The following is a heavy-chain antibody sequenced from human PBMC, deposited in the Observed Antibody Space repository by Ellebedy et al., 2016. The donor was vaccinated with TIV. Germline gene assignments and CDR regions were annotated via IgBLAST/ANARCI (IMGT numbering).Heavy chain of an antibody. Sequence: PGGSLRLSCAASGFTFSDYAIHWVRQAPGKGREWVAVISYDGSNKYYADSVEGRFTMSRDNSKNTLYLQMNSLRAEDTAVYYCARDQERQTDIYGMDVWGQGTTVTVSS. J-gene: IGHJ6*02. CDR3: ARDQERQTDIYGMDV. V-gene: IGHV3-30*01. CDR2: ISYDGSNK. CDR1: GFTFSDYA.